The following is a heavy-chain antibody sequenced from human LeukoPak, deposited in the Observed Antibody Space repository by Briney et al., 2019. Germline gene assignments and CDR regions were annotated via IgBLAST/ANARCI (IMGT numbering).Heavy chain of an antibody. J-gene: IGHJ6*03. CDR2: IYTSGST. Sequence: PSETLSLTCTVSGGSISGYYWSWIRQPAGKGLEWIGRIYTSGSTNYNPSLKSRVTISVDTSKNQFSLKLSSVTAADTAVYYCAREKVDYYGSGSPYYYMDVWGKGTTVTISS. CDR1: GGSISGYY. CDR3: AREKVDYYGSGSPYYYMDV. D-gene: IGHD3-10*01. V-gene: IGHV4-4*07.